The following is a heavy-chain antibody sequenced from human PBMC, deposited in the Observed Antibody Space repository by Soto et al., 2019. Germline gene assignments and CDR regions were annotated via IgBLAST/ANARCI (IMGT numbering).Heavy chain of an antibody. CDR3: ARDSGGYDLPAY. D-gene: IGHD5-12*01. Sequence: QVQLVQSGAEVKKPGSSVKVSCKASGGTFSSYTISWVRQAPGQGLEWMGRIIPILGIANYAQKFQGRVTITAEKSTSTAYMEVSSLRSEDTAVYYCARDSGGYDLPAYWGQGTLVTVSS. CDR1: GGTFSSYT. CDR2: IIPILGIA. J-gene: IGHJ4*02. V-gene: IGHV1-69*08.